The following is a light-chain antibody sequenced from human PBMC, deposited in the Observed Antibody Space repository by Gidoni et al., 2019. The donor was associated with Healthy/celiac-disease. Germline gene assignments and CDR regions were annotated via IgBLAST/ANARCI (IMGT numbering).Light chain of an antibody. CDR2: WAS. Sequence: DIVMTQSHDSRARSLGERATINCKSSQSVLYSSNNKNYLAWYQQKPGQPPKLLIYWASTRESGVPDRFSGSGSGTDFTLTISSLQAEDVAVYYCQQYYSTPRTFGQGTKVEIK. V-gene: IGKV4-1*01. J-gene: IGKJ1*01. CDR3: QQYYSTPRT. CDR1: QSVLYSSNNKNY.